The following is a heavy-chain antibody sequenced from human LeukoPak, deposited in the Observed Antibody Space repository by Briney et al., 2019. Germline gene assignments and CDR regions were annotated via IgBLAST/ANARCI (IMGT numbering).Heavy chain of an antibody. CDR1: GGSINSNNYY. J-gene: IGHJ4*02. V-gene: IGHV4-39*01. CDR3: QSRYLEWLLEY. Sequence: ASETLSLTCTVSGGSINSNNYYWGWIRQPPGKGLEWIGSIYSSGSAYYNPSLKSRVTISVDTSKNQFSLRLSSVTAADTAVYYCQSRYLEWLLEYWGQGTLVTVSS. D-gene: IGHD3-3*01. CDR2: IYSSGSA.